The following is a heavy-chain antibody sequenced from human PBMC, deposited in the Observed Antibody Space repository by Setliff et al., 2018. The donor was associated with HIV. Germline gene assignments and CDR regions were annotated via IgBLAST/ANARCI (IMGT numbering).Heavy chain of an antibody. J-gene: IGHJ4*02. CDR2: IYSTGHT. CDR1: SYSITNGNY. CDR3: ARDRALRFSKSPSFNYFDV. D-gene: IGHD3-10*01. Sequence: SETLSLTCLVFSYSITNGNYWAWIRQSPGKGLEWIGSIYSTGHTYYNPSHKSRLTMSVDTAKNRFSLKLISVTAADTAVYYCARDRALRFSKSPSFNYFDVWGQGTQVTV. V-gene: IGHV4-38-2*02.